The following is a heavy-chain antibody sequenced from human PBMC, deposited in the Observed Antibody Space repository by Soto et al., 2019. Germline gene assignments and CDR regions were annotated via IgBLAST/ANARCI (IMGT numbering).Heavy chain of an antibody. CDR3: TTWRREKACTSVSCYGDGAY. CDR2: LKSCTDGGRV. Sequence: EVPLVESGGALVKPGESLKLSCAASGFTFNSAWMTWVRQAPGKGLEWVGLLKSCTDGGRVDTAATVNGRFTISRDDSKNTFYLQMNSLKSEHTAVYYCTTWRREKACTSVSCYGDGAYWGQVTLVTVSS. D-gene: IGHD2-2*01. J-gene: IGHJ4*02. CDR1: GFTFNSAW. V-gene: IGHV3-15*02.